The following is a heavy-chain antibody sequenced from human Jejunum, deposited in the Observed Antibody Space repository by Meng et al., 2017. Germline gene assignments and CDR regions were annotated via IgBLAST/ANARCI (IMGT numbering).Heavy chain of an antibody. Sequence: GESLKISCAASGFTFSSSSMSWVRQAPGKGLEWVSTFTGTTTSTYYADSVKGRFIISRDNAKNSVYLQIRSLRAEDTAVYYCARGNRAVGDALDIWGQGTKVTVSS. CDR1: GFTFSSSS. D-gene: IGHD6-19*01. CDR2: FTGTTTST. CDR3: ARGNRAVGDALDI. V-gene: IGHV3-48*01. J-gene: IGHJ3*02.